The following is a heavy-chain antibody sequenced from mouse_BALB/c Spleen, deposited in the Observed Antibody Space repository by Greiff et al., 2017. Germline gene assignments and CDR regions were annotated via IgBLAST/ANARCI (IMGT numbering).Heavy chain of an antibody. CDR2: ISYSGST. D-gene: IGHD1-1*01. J-gene: IGHJ2*01. CDR3: AREKNYYGSRGTFDY. V-gene: IGHV3-8*02. CDR1: GDSITSGY. Sequence: EVQRVESGPSLVKPSQTLSLTCSVTGDSITSGYWNWIRKFPGNKLEYMGYISYSGSTYYNPSLKSRITITRDTSKNQYYLQLNSVTTEDTATYYCAREKNYYGSRGTFDYWGQGTTLTVSS.